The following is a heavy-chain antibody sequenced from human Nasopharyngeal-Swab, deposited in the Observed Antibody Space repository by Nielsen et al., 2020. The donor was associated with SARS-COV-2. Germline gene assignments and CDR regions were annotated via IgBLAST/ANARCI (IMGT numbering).Heavy chain of an antibody. D-gene: IGHD6-19*01. CDR2: ISSSGSTI. CDR3: ASAPSIAVAAGYGMDV. Sequence: GGSLRLSCAASGFTFSDYYMSWIRQAPGKGLEWVSYISSSGSTIYYTDSVRGRFTISRDNSKNTLNLQMNNLRAEDTAIYYCASAPSIAVAAGYGMDVWGQGTTVTVSS. V-gene: IGHV3-11*01. J-gene: IGHJ6*02. CDR1: GFTFSDYY.